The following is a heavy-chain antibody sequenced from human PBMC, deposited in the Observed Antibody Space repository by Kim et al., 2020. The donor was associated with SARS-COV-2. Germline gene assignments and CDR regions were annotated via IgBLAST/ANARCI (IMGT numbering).Heavy chain of an antibody. CDR2: ISSSSSYT. Sequence: GGSLRLSCAVPGFTFSDYYMSWIRQAPGKGLEWVSYISSSSSYTNYADSVKDRFTISRDNAKNSLYLQMNILVAEDTAVYYCARDLTTVTTWGTFDIWGQETMVTVSS. CDR1: GFTFSDYY. D-gene: IGHD4-17*01. CDR3: ARDLTTVTTWGTFDI. V-gene: IGHV3-11*06. J-gene: IGHJ3*02.